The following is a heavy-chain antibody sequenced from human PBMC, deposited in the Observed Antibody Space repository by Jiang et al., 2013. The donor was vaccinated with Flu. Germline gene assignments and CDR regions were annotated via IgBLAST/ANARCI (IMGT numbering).Heavy chain of an antibody. D-gene: IGHD3-3*01. V-gene: IGHV7-4-1*02. J-gene: IGHJ6*02. CDR3: AREYSHFLSYYDFWSGDYYYYGMDV. CDR2: INTNTGNP. Sequence: QSGSELKKPGASVKVSCKASGYTFTSYAMNWVRQAPGQGLEWMGWINTNTGNPTYAQGFTGRFVFSLDTSVSTAYLQISSLKAEDTAVYYCAREYSHFLSYYDFWSGDYYYYGMDVWGQGTTVTVSS. CDR1: GYTFTSYA.